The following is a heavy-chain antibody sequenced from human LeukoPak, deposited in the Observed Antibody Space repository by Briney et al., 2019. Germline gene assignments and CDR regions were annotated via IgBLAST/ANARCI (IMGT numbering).Heavy chain of an antibody. V-gene: IGHV4-61*02. Sequence: SQTLSLTCTVSGGSISSGSYYWSWIRQPAGKGLEWIGRIYTSGSTNYNPSLKSRVAISVDTSKNQFSLKLSSVTAADTAVYYCAREGGGGSSGYNADYWGQGTLVTVSS. CDR2: IYTSGST. CDR3: AREGGGGSSGYNADY. CDR1: GGSISSGSYY. D-gene: IGHD3-22*01. J-gene: IGHJ4*02.